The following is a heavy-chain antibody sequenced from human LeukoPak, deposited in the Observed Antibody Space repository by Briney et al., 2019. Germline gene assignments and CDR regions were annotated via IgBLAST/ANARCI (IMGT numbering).Heavy chain of an antibody. CDR2: ITNGVSTM. J-gene: IGHJ4*02. Sequence: RTGGSLRLSCAASGFTFSDYYMSWIRQTPGKGLEWISYITNGVSTMHYADSVKGRFTISRDNAKNSLYLQMNSLRAEDTAVYYCARDRGTYCGGGCSQYYFDYWGQGTLVTVSS. CDR3: ARDRGTYCGGGCSQYYFDY. V-gene: IGHV3-11*04. D-gene: IGHD2-21*01. CDR1: GFTFSDYY.